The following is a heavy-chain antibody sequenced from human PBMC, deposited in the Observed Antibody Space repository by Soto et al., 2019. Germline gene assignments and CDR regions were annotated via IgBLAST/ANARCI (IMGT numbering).Heavy chain of an antibody. D-gene: IGHD3-16*01. V-gene: IGHV4-31*03. J-gene: IGHJ6*02. CDR3: ARNNLGYYYGMDV. CDR1: GGSISSGGYY. CDR2: IYYSGST. Sequence: PSETLSLTCTVSGGSISSGGYYWSWIRQHPGKGLEWIGYIYYSGSTYYNPSLKSRVTISVDTSKNQFSLKLSSVTAADTAVYYGARNNLGYYYGMDVWGQGITVTVSS.